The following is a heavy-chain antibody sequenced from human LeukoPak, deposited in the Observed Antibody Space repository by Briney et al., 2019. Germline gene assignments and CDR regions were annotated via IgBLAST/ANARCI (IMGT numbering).Heavy chain of an antibody. CDR1: GFTFSSYA. J-gene: IGHJ4*02. CDR2: SSGSGGSA. V-gene: IGHV3-23*01. CDR3: AKVSLATNSNYDY. Sequence: GGALRLSCAACGFTFSSYAMSWVRQAPGPGLEWVSASSGSGGSAYYADSVRGRFTISRDHSKNTLYLQMNSLRAEDTAVYYCAKVSLATNSNYDYWGQGTLVTVSS. D-gene: IGHD4-11*01.